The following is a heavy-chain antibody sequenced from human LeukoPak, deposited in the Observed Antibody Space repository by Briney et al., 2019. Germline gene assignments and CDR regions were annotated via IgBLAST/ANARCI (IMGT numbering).Heavy chain of an antibody. J-gene: IGHJ4*02. V-gene: IGHV4-39*07. Sequence: PSETLSLTCTVSGGSLSSSSYYWGWIRQPPGKGLEWIGSIYYSGSTYYNPSLKSRVTISVDTSKNQFSLKLSSVTAADTAVYYCARVESDRYYYDSSGYYYFDYWGQGTLVTVSS. CDR1: GGSLSSSSYY. CDR2: IYYSGST. D-gene: IGHD3-22*01. CDR3: ARVESDRYYYDSSGYYYFDY.